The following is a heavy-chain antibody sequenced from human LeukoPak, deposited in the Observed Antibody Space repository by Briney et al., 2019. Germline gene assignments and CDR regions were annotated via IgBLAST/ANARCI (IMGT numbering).Heavy chain of an antibody. J-gene: IGHJ6*03. CDR2: INPSGGST. Sequence: ASVKVSCKASGYTFTSYYMHWVRQAPGQGREGMGIINPSGGSTSYAQKFQGRVTMTRDMSTSTAYMELSSLRSEDTAVYYCARDRPYYYDSSGYYPGYMDVWGKGTTVTVSS. V-gene: IGHV1-46*01. D-gene: IGHD3-22*01. CDR1: GYTFTSYY. CDR3: ARDRPYYYDSSGYYPGYMDV.